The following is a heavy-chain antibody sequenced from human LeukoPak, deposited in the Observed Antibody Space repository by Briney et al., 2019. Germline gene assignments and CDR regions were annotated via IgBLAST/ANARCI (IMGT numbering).Heavy chain of an antibody. CDR2: IYTDGSST. CDR1: GFTFSSFW. V-gene: IGHV3-74*01. Sequence: AGSLRLSCAGSGFTFSSFWMHWVRQAPGKGLVGVSHIYTDGSSTNYADSVRGRFTIFRDNAKNKLYLQMSSLRAEDTAVYYCAKDRGYWGQGTLVTVSS. D-gene: IGHD2-15*01. J-gene: IGHJ4*02. CDR3: AKDRGY.